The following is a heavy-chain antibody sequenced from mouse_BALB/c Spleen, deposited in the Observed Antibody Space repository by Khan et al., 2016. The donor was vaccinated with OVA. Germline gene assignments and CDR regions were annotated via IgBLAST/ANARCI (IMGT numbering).Heavy chain of an antibody. Sequence: EVQLQESGGDLVKPGGSLKLSCAASGFTFSTYGMSWVRQSPDKRLEWVATISSGGSYTYYPDNVKGRFTISRDNAKNTLYLQLSSLKSEDTARYNCTRLAYYYNSEGFAYWGQGTLVTVSA. CDR1: GFTFSTYG. V-gene: IGHV5-6*01. CDR3: TRLAYYYNSEGFAY. CDR2: ISSGGSYT. J-gene: IGHJ3*01. D-gene: IGHD1-1*01.